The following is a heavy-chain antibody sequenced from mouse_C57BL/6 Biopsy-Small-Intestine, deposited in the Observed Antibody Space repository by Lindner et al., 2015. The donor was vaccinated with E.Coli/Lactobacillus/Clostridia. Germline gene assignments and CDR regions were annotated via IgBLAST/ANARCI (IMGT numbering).Heavy chain of an antibody. CDR2: INAFGNT. CDR1: GYTFTSYG. J-gene: IGHJ4*01. D-gene: IGHD4-1*01. Sequence: SVKVSCKASGYTFTSYGITWVRQAPGQGLEWMGLINAFGNTKYAQRLQGRASMTTDTSTSTAYMELRNLRSDDTAVYYCVRGELTGNTYWGQGTLVTVSS. V-gene: IGHV1-59*01. CDR3: VRGELTGNTY.